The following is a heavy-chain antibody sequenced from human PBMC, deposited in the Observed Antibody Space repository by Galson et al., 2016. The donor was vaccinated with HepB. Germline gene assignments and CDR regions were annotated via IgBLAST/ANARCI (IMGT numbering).Heavy chain of an antibody. D-gene: IGHD1-26*01. CDR2: IKQDGSEK. J-gene: IGHJ2*01. CDR3: AMDQGYSVSYLRYFDL. Sequence: SLRLSCAASGSTFSSHWMTWVRQAPGKGVDWVANIKQDGSEKYYVDSVKGRSTISRDNAENSLYLQMNSLRAEDTAVYYCAMDQGYSVSYLRYFDLWGRGTRVIVSS. V-gene: IGHV3-7*03. CDR1: GSTFSSHW.